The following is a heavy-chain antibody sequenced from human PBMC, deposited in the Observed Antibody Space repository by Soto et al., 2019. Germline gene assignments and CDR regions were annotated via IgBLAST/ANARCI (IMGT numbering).Heavy chain of an antibody. D-gene: IGHD2-2*01. Sequence: LRLSCAASGFTFSNAWMSWVRQAPGKGLEWVGRIKSKTDGGTTDYAAPVKGRFTISRDDSKNTLYLQMNSLKTEDTAVYYCTTDLYCSSTSCHFDEAFDIWGQGTMVTVSS. V-gene: IGHV3-15*01. J-gene: IGHJ3*02. CDR3: TTDLYCSSTSCHFDEAFDI. CDR2: IKSKTDGGTT. CDR1: GFTFSNAW.